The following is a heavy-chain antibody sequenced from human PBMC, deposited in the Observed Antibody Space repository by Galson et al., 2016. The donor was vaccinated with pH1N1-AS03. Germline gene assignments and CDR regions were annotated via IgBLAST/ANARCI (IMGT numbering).Heavy chain of an antibody. CDR2: IIPMLNIP. D-gene: IGHD2-15*01. J-gene: IGHJ3*02. CDR1: GYTFTDYA. Sequence: SVKVSCKASGYTFTDYALSWVRQAPGQGLEWMGRIIPMLNIPDYAQKFQVRVTITADKSTNTAYMELTNLRSDDTALYYCAKGYSATPSGTFDIWGQGTMVTVSS. V-gene: IGHV1-69*04. CDR3: AKGYSATPSGTFDI.